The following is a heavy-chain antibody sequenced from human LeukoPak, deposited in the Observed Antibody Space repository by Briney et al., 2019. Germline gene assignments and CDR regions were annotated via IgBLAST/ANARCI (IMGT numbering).Heavy chain of an antibody. J-gene: IGHJ4*02. Sequence: PGGSLRLSCAACGFTFSSYSMNWVRQAPGKGLEWISYVSYSSSTIYYADSVKGRFTISRDNAKNSLYLQMNSLRDEDTAVYYCARDAHIVRGVNPLDYWGQGTLVTVSS. CDR3: ARDAHIVRGVNPLDY. CDR1: GFTFSSYS. CDR2: VSYSSSTI. D-gene: IGHD3-10*01. V-gene: IGHV3-48*02.